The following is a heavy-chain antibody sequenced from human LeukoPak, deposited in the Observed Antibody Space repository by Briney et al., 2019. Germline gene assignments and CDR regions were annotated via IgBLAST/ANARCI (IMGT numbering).Heavy chain of an antibody. D-gene: IGHD2-2*01. V-gene: IGHV1-18*01. Sequence: ASVTVSCKASGYTFTNYGISWVRQAPGQGLEWMGQINPYNGNTNYVQKLQGRVTMTTDTSTSTDYMELTSLTSDDTAVYSCARVTGSSITSWSLHYWGQGTLVTVSS. CDR3: ARVTGSSITSWSLHY. J-gene: IGHJ4*02. CDR2: INPYNGNT. CDR1: GYTFTNYG.